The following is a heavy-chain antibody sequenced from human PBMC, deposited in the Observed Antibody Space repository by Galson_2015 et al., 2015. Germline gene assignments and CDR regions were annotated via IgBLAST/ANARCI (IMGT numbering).Heavy chain of an antibody. D-gene: IGHD6-19*01. CDR1: GYTFTSYG. Sequence: SVKVSCKASGYTFTSYGISWVRQAPGQGLEWMGWISAYNGNTNYAQKLQGRVTMTTDTSTSTAYMELRSLRSDDTAVYYCARVRDSSGWYPFKKAPRPQYFDYWGQGTLVTVSS. CDR3: ARVRDSSGWYPFKKAPRPQYFDY. CDR2: ISAYNGNT. J-gene: IGHJ4*02. V-gene: IGHV1-18*04.